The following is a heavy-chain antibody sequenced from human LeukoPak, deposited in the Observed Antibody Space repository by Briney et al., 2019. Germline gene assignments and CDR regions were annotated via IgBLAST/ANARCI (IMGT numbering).Heavy chain of an antibody. V-gene: IGHV3-30*18. CDR2: ISYDGSNK. CDR3: AKDRYYGFWSGSRTLNWFDP. Sequence: GGSLRLSCAASGFTFSSYGMHWVRQAPGKGLEWVAVISYDGSNKYYADSVKGRFTISRDNSKNTLYLQMNSLRAEDTAVYYCAKDRYYGFWSGSRTLNWFDPWGQGTLVTVSS. J-gene: IGHJ5*02. D-gene: IGHD3-3*01. CDR1: GFTFSSYG.